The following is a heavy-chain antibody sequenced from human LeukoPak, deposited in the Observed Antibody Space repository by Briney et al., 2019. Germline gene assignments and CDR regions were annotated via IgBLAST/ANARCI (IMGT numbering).Heavy chain of an antibody. V-gene: IGHV3-30*02. CDR3: AKPIRSYGYGGIWSFDY. Sequence: GGSLRLSCAASGFTFSSYGMHWVRQAPGKGLEWVAFIRYDGSNKYYADSVKGRFTISRGNSKNTLYRQMNSLRAEDTAVYYCAKPIRSYGYGGIWSFDYWGQGTLVTVSS. CDR1: GFTFSSYG. CDR2: IRYDGSNK. D-gene: IGHD5-18*01. J-gene: IGHJ4*02.